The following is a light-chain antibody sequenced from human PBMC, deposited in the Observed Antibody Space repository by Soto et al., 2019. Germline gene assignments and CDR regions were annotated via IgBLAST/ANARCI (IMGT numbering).Light chain of an antibody. J-gene: IGKJ5*01. CDR3: XXXGGSPLT. CDR1: QSVSSSQ. Sequence: EIVLTQSPGTLSLSPGEGATLSCRAGQSVSSSQLAWYQQKPGQAPRLLVYGASSRATGIPDRFSGSVSGTDFTLAISRLEPEDFAVYYXXXXGGSPLTFGQGTRLEI. V-gene: IGKV3-20*01. CDR2: GAS.